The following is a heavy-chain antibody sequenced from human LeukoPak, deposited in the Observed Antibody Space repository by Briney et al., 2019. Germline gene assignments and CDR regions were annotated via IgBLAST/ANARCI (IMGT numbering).Heavy chain of an antibody. Sequence: GGSLRLSCAASGFTFSSYGMHWVRQAPGKGLEWVAIIWYGESNTYYADSVKGRFTISRDNSKNTLYLQMNSLRAEDTAVYYCAKEPALFNWFDPWGQGTLVTVSS. J-gene: IGHJ5*02. V-gene: IGHV3-33*06. CDR3: AKEPALFNWFDP. CDR2: IWYGESNT. CDR1: GFTFSSYG.